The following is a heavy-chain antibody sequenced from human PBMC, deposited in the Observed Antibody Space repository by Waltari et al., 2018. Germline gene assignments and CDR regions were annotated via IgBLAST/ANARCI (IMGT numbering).Heavy chain of an antibody. D-gene: IGHD3-3*01. V-gene: IGHV6-1*01. CDR3: ARNPSITIFGVVHWYFDL. CDR2: TYYRSKWYN. Sequence: QVQLQQSGPGLVKPSQTLSLTCAISVDSVSSNSAAWNWIRQSPSRGLEWLGRTYYRSKWYNDYAVSVKSRITINPDTSKNQFSLQLNSVTPEDTAVYYCARNPSITIFGVVHWYFDLWGRGTLVTVSS. J-gene: IGHJ2*01. CDR1: VDSVSSNSAA.